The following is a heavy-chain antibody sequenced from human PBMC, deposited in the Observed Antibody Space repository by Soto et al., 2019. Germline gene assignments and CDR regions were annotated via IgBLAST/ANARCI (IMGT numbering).Heavy chain of an antibody. J-gene: IGHJ4*02. Sequence: EVQLVESGGGLVKPGGSLRLSCAASGFTFSNAWMSWVRQAPGKGLEWVGRIKSKTDGGTTDYAAPVKGRFTISRDDSKNTLYLQMNSLKTEDTAVYYCTTDYALRVPGGGDSSGWLWGQGTLVTVSS. CDR2: IKSKTDGGTT. CDR1: GFTFSNAW. V-gene: IGHV3-15*01. D-gene: IGHD6-19*01. CDR3: TTDYALRVPGGGDSSGWL.